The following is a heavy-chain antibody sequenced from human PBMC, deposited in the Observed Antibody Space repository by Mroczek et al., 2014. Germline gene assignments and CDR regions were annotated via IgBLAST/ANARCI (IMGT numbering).Heavy chain of an antibody. CDR2: IYYSGST. V-gene: IGHV4-30-4*01. Sequence: KESGPGLVKPSQTLSLTCTVSGGSISSGDYYWSWIRQPPGKGLEWIGYIYYSGSTYYNPSLKSRVTISVDTSKNQFSLKLSSVTAADTAVYYCARGPPRGYYFDYWGQGTLVTVSS. J-gene: IGHJ4*02. CDR1: GGSISSGDYY. CDR3: ARGPPRGYYFDY.